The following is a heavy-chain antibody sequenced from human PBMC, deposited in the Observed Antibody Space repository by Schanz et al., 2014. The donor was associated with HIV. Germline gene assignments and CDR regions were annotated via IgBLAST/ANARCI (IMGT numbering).Heavy chain of an antibody. Sequence: DVQLVESGGGLVQPGGSLRLSCAASGFKISDSWMDWVRQVPGEGLEWVSGMRGSDDSTFYADSVKGRFTISRDNSKNTLYFQMNSLRAEDTAIYYCAKTSYGWYFDYWGQGTLVTVSS. J-gene: IGHJ4*02. CDR2: MRGSDDST. V-gene: IGHV3-23*04. D-gene: IGHD6-19*01. CDR3: AKTSYGWYFDY. CDR1: GFKISDSW.